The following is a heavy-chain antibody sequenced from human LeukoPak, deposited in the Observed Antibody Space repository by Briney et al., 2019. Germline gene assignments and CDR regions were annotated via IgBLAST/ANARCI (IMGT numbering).Heavy chain of an antibody. CDR3: ARESPRMIFGVVFDYYYMDL. D-gene: IGHD3/OR15-3a*01. J-gene: IGHJ6*03. Sequence: GASVTVSCKASGYTFTSYGINWVRQAPGQGLEWMGWISAYNGNTNYAQKFQGRVTMTTDTPTSTAYMELRSLRSDDTAVYYCARESPRMIFGVVFDYYYMDLWGKGTTVTVSS. CDR1: GYTFTSYG. V-gene: IGHV1-18*01. CDR2: ISAYNGNT.